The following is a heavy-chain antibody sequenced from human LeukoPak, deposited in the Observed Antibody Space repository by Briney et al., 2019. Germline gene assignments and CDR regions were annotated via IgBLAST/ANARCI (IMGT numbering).Heavy chain of an antibody. V-gene: IGHV3-21*01. CDR3: ARGSYYYGSGSYYDY. Sequence: GSLRLSCAASGFTFNSYSMNWVRQAPGKGLEWVSSISSSSSYIYYADSVKGRFTISRDNAKNSLYLQMNSLRAEDAAVYYCARGSYYYGSGSYYDYWGQGTLVTVSS. J-gene: IGHJ4*02. D-gene: IGHD3-10*01. CDR1: GFTFNSYS. CDR2: ISSSSSYI.